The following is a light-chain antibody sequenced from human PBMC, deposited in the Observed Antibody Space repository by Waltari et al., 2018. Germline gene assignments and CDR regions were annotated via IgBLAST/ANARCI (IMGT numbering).Light chain of an antibody. CDR3: QQYNNWPPP. Sequence: EIVMTQSPATLSVSPGERATLSCRASQSVSSNLAWYQQKPGQAPRLLIYGASTRATGIPARFSGSASGTEFTLTISSLQSEDFAVYYCQQYNNWPPPFGQGTKLEIK. CDR2: GAS. V-gene: IGKV3-15*01. CDR1: QSVSSN. J-gene: IGKJ2*01.